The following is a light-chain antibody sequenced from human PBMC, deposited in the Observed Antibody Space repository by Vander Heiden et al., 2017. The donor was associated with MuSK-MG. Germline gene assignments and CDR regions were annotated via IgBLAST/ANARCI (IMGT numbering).Light chain of an antibody. CDR2: GTS. J-gene: IGKJ2*01. CDR3: QQDGSSSYT. V-gene: IGKV3-20*01. CDR1: QSVSSAY. Sequence: EIVMTQSPGTMAWSPGERATLSCRASQSVSSAYLAWYQRKPGQAPRLLIYGTSSRATGIPDRFSGSGSGTDFTLTISRLEPEDFAVYYCQQDGSSSYTFGPGTTVEIK.